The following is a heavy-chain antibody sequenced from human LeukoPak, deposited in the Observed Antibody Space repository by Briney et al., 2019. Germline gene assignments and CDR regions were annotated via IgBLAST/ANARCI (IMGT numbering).Heavy chain of an antibody. D-gene: IGHD5-18*01. CDR1: GFTFSSYA. CDR3: AKSGYSYGRFDY. CDR2: ISGSATTT. Sequence: GGSLRLSCAVSGFTFSSYAMSWVRQAPGKGLEWVSVISGSATTTYYADSVKGRFTISGDDSKKTLYLQMNSLRAEDTAVYYCAKSGYSYGRFDYWGQGTLVTVSS. J-gene: IGHJ4*02. V-gene: IGHV3-23*01.